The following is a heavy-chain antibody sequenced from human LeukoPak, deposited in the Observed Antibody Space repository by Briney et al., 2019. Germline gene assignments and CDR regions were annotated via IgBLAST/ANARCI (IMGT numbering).Heavy chain of an antibody. CDR2: IYYSGST. V-gene: IGHV4-39*01. CDR3: ARHLFGSGYYPDY. D-gene: IGHD3-22*01. CDR1: GGSISSYY. Sequence: KPSETLSLTCTVSGGSISSYYWSWIRQPPGKGLEWIGTIYYSGSTYYNPSLKTRVTISVDTSKKQFSLKLSSVTAADTAVYYCARHLFGSGYYPDYWGQGTLVTVSS. J-gene: IGHJ4*02.